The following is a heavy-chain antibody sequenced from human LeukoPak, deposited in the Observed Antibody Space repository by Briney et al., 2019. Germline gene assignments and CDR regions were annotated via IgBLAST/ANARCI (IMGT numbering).Heavy chain of an antibody. CDR1: GFSFDDYA. J-gene: IGHJ4*02. CDR2: ISGDGGRT. D-gene: IGHD3-22*01. CDR3: AKDIHDRGYPDY. Sequence: GGSLRLSCAASGFSFDDYAMHWVRQAPGKGLEWVSLISGDGGRTFYADSVKGRFTISRDSSKNSLYLQMNSLRSEDTALYSCAKDIHDRGYPDYWGQGTLVTVSS. V-gene: IGHV3-43*02.